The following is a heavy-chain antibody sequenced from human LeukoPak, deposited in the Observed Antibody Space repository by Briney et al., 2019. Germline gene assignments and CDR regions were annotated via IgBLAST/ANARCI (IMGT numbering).Heavy chain of an antibody. V-gene: IGHV3-23*01. CDR3: AKSTIQNWFDP. Sequence: QTGGSLRLSCAASGFTFSTYAMSWVRQAPGKGLEWVSAISGSGGSTYYADSVKGRFTIPRDNSKNTLYLQMNSLRAEDTAVYYCAKSTIQNWFDPWGQGTLVTVSS. CDR2: ISGSGGST. CDR1: GFTFSTYA. J-gene: IGHJ5*02. D-gene: IGHD1-1*01.